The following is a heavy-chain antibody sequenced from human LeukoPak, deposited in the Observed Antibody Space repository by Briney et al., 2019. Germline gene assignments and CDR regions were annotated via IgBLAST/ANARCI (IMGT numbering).Heavy chain of an antibody. CDR2: INHSGST. CDR3: ARGSRGYSYGFYY. D-gene: IGHD5-18*01. Sequence: SETLSLTCAVYGGSFSGYYWSWIRQPPGKGLEWIGEINHSGSTNYNPSLKSRVTISVDTSKNQFSLKLSSVTAADTAVYYCARGSRGYSYGFYYWGQGTLVTVSS. CDR1: GGSFSGYY. J-gene: IGHJ4*02. V-gene: IGHV4-34*01.